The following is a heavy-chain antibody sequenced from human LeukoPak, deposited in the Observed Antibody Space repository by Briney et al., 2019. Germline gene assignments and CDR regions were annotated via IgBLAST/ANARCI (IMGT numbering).Heavy chain of an antibody. CDR3: ARALVYSSGWYRQNWFDP. D-gene: IGHD6-19*01. CDR1: GGSISSSSYY. V-gene: IGHV4-39*07. Sequence: PSETLSLTCTVSGGSISSSSYYWGWIRQPPGKGLEWIGSIYYSGSTYYNPSLKSRVTISVDTSKNQFSLKLSSVTAADTAVYYCARALVYSSGWYRQNWFDPWGQGTLVTVSS. J-gene: IGHJ5*02. CDR2: IYYSGST.